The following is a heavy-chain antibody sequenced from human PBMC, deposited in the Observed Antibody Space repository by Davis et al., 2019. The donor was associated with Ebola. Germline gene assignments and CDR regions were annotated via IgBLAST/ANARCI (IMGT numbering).Heavy chain of an antibody. CDR2: ISYDGSNK. J-gene: IGHJ6*02. V-gene: IGHV3-30*18. D-gene: IGHD6-6*01. Sequence: GESLKISCAASGFTFSSYGMHWVRQAPGKGLEWVAVISYDGSNKYYADSVKGRFTISRDNSKNTLYLQMNSLRAEDTAVYYCAKDQGDSSSSIIYYYYGMDVWGQGTTVTVSS. CDR3: AKDQGDSSSSIIYYYYGMDV. CDR1: GFTFSSYG.